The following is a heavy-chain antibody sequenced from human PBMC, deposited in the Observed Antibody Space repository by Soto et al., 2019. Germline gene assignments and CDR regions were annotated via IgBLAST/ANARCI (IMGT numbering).Heavy chain of an antibody. CDR2: ISWNSGSI. J-gene: IGHJ4*02. V-gene: IGHV3-9*01. CDR3: AKGEYSGYDHFDY. CDR1: GFTFDDYA. Sequence: GGSLXLSCAASGFTFDDYAMHWVRQAPGKGLEWVSGISWNSGSIGYADSVKGRFTISRDNAKNSLYLQMNSLRAEDTALYYCAKGEYSGYDHFDYWGQGTLVTVSS. D-gene: IGHD5-12*01.